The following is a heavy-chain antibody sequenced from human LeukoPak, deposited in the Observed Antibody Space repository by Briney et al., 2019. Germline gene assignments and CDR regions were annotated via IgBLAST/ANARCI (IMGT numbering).Heavy chain of an antibody. D-gene: IGHD5-24*01. CDR1: GFTFSSYS. J-gene: IGHJ4*02. V-gene: IGHV3-21*01. CDR3: ARVGYIDEGIDY. CDR2: ISSSSSYI. Sequence: GGSLRLSCAASGFTFSSYSMNWVRQAPGKGLEWVSSISSSSSYIYYADSVKGRFTISRDNAKNSLYLQMNSLRAEDTAVYYCARVGYIDEGIDYWGQGTLVTVSS.